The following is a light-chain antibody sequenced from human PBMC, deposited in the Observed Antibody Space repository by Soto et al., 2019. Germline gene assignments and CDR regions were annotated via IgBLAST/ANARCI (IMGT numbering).Light chain of an antibody. J-gene: IGKJ2*01. CDR1: QSISNN. CDR3: QHYNYWPPMYT. V-gene: IGKV3-15*01. Sequence: EIVITQSPATLSVSPGDRATLSCRASQSISNNLAWYQQTPGQAPRLLIFGASTRATGIPARFSGSGSGTEFTLTISSLQSEDFAVYYCQHYNYWPPMYTFGQGTKLEIK. CDR2: GAS.